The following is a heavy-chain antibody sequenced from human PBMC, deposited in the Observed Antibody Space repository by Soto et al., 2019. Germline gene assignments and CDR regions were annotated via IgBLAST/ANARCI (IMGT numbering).Heavy chain of an antibody. D-gene: IGHD1-1*01. J-gene: IGHJ4*01. CDR2: ISGTAVST. Sequence: EVVLLESGGGLAQPGGSLRLSCVASGFTFSKYAMNWVRQAPGKGLEWVASISGTAVSTDYADSVKDRFTISRDNSKNTVSLQMDNLRVEDTATYFCVNWNDEDVDWGQGTLVAVSS. V-gene: IGHV3-23*01. CDR1: GFTFSKYA. CDR3: VNWNDEDVD.